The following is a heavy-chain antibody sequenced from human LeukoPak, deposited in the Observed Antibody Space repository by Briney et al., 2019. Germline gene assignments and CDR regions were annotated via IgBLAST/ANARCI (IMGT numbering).Heavy chain of an antibody. V-gene: IGHV3-33*01. CDR2: IWFDGSNK. CDR3: ARVNYFDY. J-gene: IGHJ4*02. CDR1: GFTFSSYG. Sequence: GGSLRLSCAASGFTFSSYGMHWVRQAPGKGLEWVAVIWFDGSNKFYGDSVKGRFTISRDNAKNSLYLQMNSLRAEDTAVYYCARVNYFDYWGQGTLVTVSS.